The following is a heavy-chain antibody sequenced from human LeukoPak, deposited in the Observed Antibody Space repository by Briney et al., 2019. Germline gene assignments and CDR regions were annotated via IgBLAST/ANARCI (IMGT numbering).Heavy chain of an antibody. Sequence: GALRLSCAASGFTFSSYAMSWVRQAPGKGLEWVSAISGSGGSTYYADSVKGRFTISRDNSKNTLYLQMNSLRAEDTAVYYCARGYYGSGSYYSWFDPWGQGTLVTVSS. CDR3: ARGYYGSGSYYSWFDP. CDR1: GFTFSSYA. CDR2: ISGSGGST. J-gene: IGHJ5*02. D-gene: IGHD3-10*01. V-gene: IGHV3-23*01.